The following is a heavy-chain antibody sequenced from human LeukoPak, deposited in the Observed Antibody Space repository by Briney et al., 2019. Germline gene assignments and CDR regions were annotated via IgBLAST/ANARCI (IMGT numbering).Heavy chain of an antibody. CDR3: ARKQRSSPFDY. CDR2: INHSGST. D-gene: IGHD5-18*01. V-gene: IGHV4-34*01. J-gene: IGHJ4*02. CDR1: SGSFCGYY. Sequence: SETLSLTCTVYSGSFCGYYWSWIRQPPGKGMEWIGEINHSGSTNYNPSLKSRVTISVDTSKNQFSLKLSSVTAADTAVYYCARKQRSSPFDYWGQGTLVTVSS.